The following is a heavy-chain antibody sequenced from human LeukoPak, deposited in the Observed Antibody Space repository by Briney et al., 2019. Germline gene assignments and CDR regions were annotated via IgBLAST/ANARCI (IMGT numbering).Heavy chain of an antibody. D-gene: IGHD3-22*01. V-gene: IGHV4-59*08. CDR1: GASINNNF. CDR3: ARHRDYYDT. Sequence: SETLSLTCTVSGASINNNFWTWIRQPPGKGLEWIGYIYSSGSANYNPSLKSRVIISGDTSKNQISLNLTSVTAADTAVYSCARHRDYYDTWGHGTLLTVSS. J-gene: IGHJ4*01. CDR2: IYSSGSA.